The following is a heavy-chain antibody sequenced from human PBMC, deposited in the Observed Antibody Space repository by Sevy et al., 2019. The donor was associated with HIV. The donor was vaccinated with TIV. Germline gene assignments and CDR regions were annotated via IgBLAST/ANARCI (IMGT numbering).Heavy chain of an antibody. CDR2: IKPYGSDK. CDR3: AQETFGRFDS. CDR1: GFSFSAYW. J-gene: IGHJ4*02. Sequence: GGSLRLSCAASGFSFSAYWMNWVRQAPGKGLEWVANIKPYGSDKHYVDSAEGRFTISRDNAKNSLYLQMNSLRVEDTAMYYCAQETFGRFDSWGQGTLVTVSS. D-gene: IGHD1-26*01. V-gene: IGHV3-7*01.